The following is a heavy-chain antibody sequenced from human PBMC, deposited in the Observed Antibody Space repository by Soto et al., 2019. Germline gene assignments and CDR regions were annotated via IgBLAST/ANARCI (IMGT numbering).Heavy chain of an antibody. D-gene: IGHD6-6*01. Sequence: SETLALTCTVSGGSISSSSYYWGWIRQPPGKGLEWIGSIYYSGSTYYNPSLKSRVTISVDTSKNQFSLKLSSVTAADTAVYYCARRRYSSSSGPAFDYWGQGTLVTV. CDR3: ARRRYSSSSGPAFDY. J-gene: IGHJ4*02. V-gene: IGHV4-39*01. CDR2: IYYSGST. CDR1: GGSISSSSYY.